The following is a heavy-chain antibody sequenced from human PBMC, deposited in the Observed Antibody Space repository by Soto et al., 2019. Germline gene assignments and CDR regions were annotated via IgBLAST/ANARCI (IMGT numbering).Heavy chain of an antibody. D-gene: IGHD1-26*01. CDR1: GGSISSSSYY. CDR2: VFYSGST. V-gene: IGHV4-39*01. Sequence: QLQLQESVPGLVKPSETLSLTCTVSGGSISSSSYYWGWIRQPPGKGLEWIGSVFYSGSTYYNPSLDSRVTISRDTSKNQFSLKLSSVTATDTAVYYCARHQYAVGNDYWGQGTLVIVSS. CDR3: ARHQYAVGNDY. J-gene: IGHJ4*02.